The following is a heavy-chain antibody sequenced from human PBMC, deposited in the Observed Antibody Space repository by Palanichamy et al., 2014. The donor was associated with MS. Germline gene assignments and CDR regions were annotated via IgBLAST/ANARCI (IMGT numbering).Heavy chain of an antibody. D-gene: IGHD1-26*01. Sequence: QVQLVQSGAEVKKPGSSVKVSCKASGGTFSSYTISWVRQAPGQGLEWMGRIIPILGIANYAQKFQGRVTITADKSTSTAYVELSSLRSEDTAVYYCARGWEVRGTGEVDYWGQGTLVTVSS. J-gene: IGHJ4*02. V-gene: IGHV1-69*02. CDR1: GGTFSSYT. CDR2: IIPILGIA. CDR3: ARGWEVRGTGEVDY.